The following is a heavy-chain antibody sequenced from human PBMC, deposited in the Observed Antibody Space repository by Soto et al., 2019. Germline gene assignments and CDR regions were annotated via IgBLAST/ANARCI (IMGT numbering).Heavy chain of an antibody. CDR2: ISGSGGST. Sequence: GGSLRLSCAASGFTFSSYAMSWVRQAPGKGLEWVSAISGSGGSTYYADSVKGRFTISRDNSKNTLYLQMNSLRAEGTAVYYCAKDRGYSYGYDYWGQGTLVTVSS. CDR1: GFTFSSYA. D-gene: IGHD5-18*01. V-gene: IGHV3-23*01. CDR3: AKDRGYSYGYDY. J-gene: IGHJ4*02.